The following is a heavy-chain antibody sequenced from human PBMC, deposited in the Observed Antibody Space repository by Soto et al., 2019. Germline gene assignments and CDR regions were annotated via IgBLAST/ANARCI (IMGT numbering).Heavy chain of an antibody. V-gene: IGHV4-31*03. J-gene: IGHJ4*02. D-gene: IGHD5-12*01. Sequence: QVQLQESGPGLVKPSQTLSLTCTVSGGSISSGGYYWSWIRQHPGKGLEWIGYIYYSGSTYYNPSLKSRVTLPVDTSKNQFSLKLSSVTAADTAVYYCARSWVDIVATTDGYYFDYWGQGTLVTVSS. CDR2: IYYSGST. CDR1: GGSISSGGYY. CDR3: ARSWVDIVATTDGYYFDY.